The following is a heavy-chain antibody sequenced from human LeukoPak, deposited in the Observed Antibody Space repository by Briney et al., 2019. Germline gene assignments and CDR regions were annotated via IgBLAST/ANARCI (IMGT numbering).Heavy chain of an antibody. J-gene: IGHJ5*02. CDR1: GGSISSGGYY. CDR2: IYYTGST. CDR3: ARDRQKGLDP. Sequence: SQTLSLTCTVSGGSISSGGYYWCWIRQLPGKGLEWIGYIYYTGSTYYNPSLKSRVTISADTSKNQFSLKMSSVTAADTAVYYCARDRQKGLDPWGQGTLVTVSS. V-gene: IGHV4-31*03.